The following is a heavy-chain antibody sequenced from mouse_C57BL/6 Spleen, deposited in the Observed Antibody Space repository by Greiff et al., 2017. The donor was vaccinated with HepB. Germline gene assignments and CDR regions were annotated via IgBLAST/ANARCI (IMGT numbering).Heavy chain of an antibody. CDR3: ARIQLPLYYFDY. V-gene: IGHV7-3*01. CDR2: IRNKANGYTT. CDR1: GFTFTDYY. J-gene: IGHJ2*01. Sequence: EVKLEESGGGLVQPGGSLSLSCAASGFTFTDYYMSWVRQPPGKALEWLGFIRNKANGYTTEYSASVKGRFTISRDNSQSILYLQMNALRAEDSATYYCARIQLPLYYFDYCGQGTTLTVSS. D-gene: IGHD1-1*01.